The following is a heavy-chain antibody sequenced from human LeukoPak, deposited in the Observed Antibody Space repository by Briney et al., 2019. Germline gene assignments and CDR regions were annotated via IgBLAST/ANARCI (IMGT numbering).Heavy chain of an antibody. V-gene: IGHV1-69*13. Sequence: SVKVSCKASGGTFSNYAISWVRQAPGQGLRWMGGIIPIFGTTNYAQKFQGRVTITADESTSTAYMELSSLRSEDTAVFYCARGRFGLLWFGELERWGQRTLVTVSS. J-gene: IGHJ4*02. CDR2: IIPIFGTT. CDR3: ARGRFGLLWFGELER. D-gene: IGHD3-10*01. CDR1: GGTFSNYA.